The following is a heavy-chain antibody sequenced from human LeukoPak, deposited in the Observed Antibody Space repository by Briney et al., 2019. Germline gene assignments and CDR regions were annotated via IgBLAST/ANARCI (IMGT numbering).Heavy chain of an antibody. Sequence: GASVKVSCKASGYTFTGYYIHWVRQAPGQGLEWMGWINPNTGGTNCAQKFQGRVTMTRDTSISTAYMELSRLRSDDTAVYYCATFNWNDVWSEYYFDYWGQGTLVTVSS. D-gene: IGHD1-20*01. J-gene: IGHJ4*02. CDR3: ATFNWNDVWSEYYFDY. CDR2: INPNTGGT. CDR1: GYTFTGYY. V-gene: IGHV1-2*02.